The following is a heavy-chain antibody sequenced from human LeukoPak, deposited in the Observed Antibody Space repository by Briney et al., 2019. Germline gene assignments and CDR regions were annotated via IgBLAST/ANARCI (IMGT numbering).Heavy chain of an antibody. V-gene: IGHV4-34*01. CDR1: GGSFSGYY. D-gene: IGHD3-10*01. J-gene: IGHJ4*02. Sequence: PSETLSLTCAAYGGSFSGYYWSWIRQPPGKGLEWIGEINHSGSTNYNPSLKSRVTISVDTSKNKFSLKLSSVTAADTAVYYCARESGSKATWGQGTLVTVPS. CDR2: INHSGST. CDR3: ARESGSKAT.